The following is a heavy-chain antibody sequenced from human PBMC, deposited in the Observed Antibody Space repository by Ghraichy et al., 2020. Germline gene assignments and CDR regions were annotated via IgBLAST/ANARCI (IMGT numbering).Heavy chain of an antibody. CDR2: INHSGST. CDR1: GGSFSGYY. D-gene: IGHD1-26*01. CDR3: ARVRIVGARVWFDP. Sequence: SETLSLTCAVYGGSFSGYYWSWIRQPPGKGLEWIGEINHSGSTNYNPSLKSRVTISVDTSKNQFSLKLSSVTAADTAVYYCARVRIVGARVWFDPWGQGTLVTVSS. V-gene: IGHV4-34*01. J-gene: IGHJ5*02.